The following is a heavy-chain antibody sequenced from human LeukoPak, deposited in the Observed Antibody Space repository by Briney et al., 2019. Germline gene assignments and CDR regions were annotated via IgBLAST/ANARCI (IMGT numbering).Heavy chain of an antibody. CDR2: ISYDGSNK. V-gene: IGHV3-30-3*01. D-gene: IGHD5-18*01. J-gene: IGHJ4*02. CDR3: ASMGMVKDY. Sequence: GGSLRFSCAASGFTFSSYAMHWVRQASGKGLEWVAVISYDGSNKYYADSVKGRFTISRDNSKNTLYLQMNSLRAEDTAVYYCASMGMVKDYWGQGTLVTVSS. CDR1: GFTFSSYA.